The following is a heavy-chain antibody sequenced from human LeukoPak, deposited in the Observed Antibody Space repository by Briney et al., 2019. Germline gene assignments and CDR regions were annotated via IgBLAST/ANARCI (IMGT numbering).Heavy chain of an antibody. J-gene: IGHJ4*02. CDR3: AKEGGGYGSGSYSGY. V-gene: IGHV3-74*01. CDR1: GFTFSSYW. Sequence: GGSLRLSCAASGFTFSSYWMHWVRQAPGKGLVWVSRINTDGTNINYADSVKGRFTISRDNSKNTLYLQMNSLRAEDTAVYYCAKEGGGYGSGSYSGYWGQGTLVTVSS. CDR2: INTDGTNI. D-gene: IGHD3-10*01.